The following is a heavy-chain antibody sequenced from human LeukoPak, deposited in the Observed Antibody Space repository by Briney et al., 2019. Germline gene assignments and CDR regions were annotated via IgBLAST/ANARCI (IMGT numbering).Heavy chain of an antibody. Sequence: PGESLKISCKVSGYSFTRYWIAWVRQMPGKGLEWMGIIYPGDSDTRYSPAFRGQVTFSADKSISTAYLQWSSLKASDTAMYYCARQDNWGEVFDGAVYNWFDPWGQGTLVTVSS. V-gene: IGHV5-51*01. CDR3: ARQDNWGEVFDGAVYNWFDP. CDR2: IYPGDSDT. CDR1: GYSFTRYW. D-gene: IGHD3-16*01. J-gene: IGHJ5*02.